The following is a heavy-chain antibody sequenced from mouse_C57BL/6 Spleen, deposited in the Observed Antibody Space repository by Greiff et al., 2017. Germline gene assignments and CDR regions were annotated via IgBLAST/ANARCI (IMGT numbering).Heavy chain of an antibody. CDR3: ACSDYSNYVLAY. Sequence: VQLQQSGTELVKPGASVKLSCKASGYTFTSYWMHWVKQRPGQGLEWIGNINPSNGGTNYNEKFKSKATLTVDKSSSTAYMQLSSLTSEDSAVYYGACSDYSNYVLAYWGQGTLVTVSA. CDR1: GYTFTSYW. D-gene: IGHD2-5*01. J-gene: IGHJ3*01. V-gene: IGHV1-53*01. CDR2: INPSNGGT.